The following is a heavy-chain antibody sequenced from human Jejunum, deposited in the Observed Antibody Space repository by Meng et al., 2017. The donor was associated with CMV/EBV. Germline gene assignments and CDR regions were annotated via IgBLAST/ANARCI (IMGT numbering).Heavy chain of an antibody. D-gene: IGHD6-25*01. Sequence: QVQLQESGPGLVKPSETLSLTCTVSGVSISTHYWSWIRQTPGKGLEWIASIHYTGRADYSPSLKSRVTISIDTSDSQLSLKLTSVTTADTAMYYCAERGSGYWGQGILVTVSS. CDR1: GVSISTHY. J-gene: IGHJ4*02. CDR3: AERGSGY. CDR2: IHYTGRA. V-gene: IGHV4-59*11.